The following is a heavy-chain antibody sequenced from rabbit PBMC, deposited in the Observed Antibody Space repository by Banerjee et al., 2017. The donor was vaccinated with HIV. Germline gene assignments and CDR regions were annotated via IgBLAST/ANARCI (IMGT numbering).Heavy chain of an antibody. V-gene: IGHV1S45*01. CDR1: GFSFSSSYY. CDR3: ARESYGGDAYAAGTFAL. CDR2: IYAGSSGST. Sequence: QQQLEESGGGLVQPGGTLTLTCTASGFSFSSSYYMCWVRQAPGKGLEWIGCIYAGSSGSTYYASWAKGRFTISKTSSTTVTLQMTSLTAADTATYFCARESYGGDAYAAGTFALWGQGTLVTVS. J-gene: IGHJ3*01. D-gene: IGHD6-1*01.